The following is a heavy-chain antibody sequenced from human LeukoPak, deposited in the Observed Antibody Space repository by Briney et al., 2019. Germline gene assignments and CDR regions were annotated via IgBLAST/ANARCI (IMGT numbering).Heavy chain of an antibody. CDR1: GFTFSSYA. CDR2: IVGSGAST. D-gene: IGHD4-17*01. CDR3: AKVRVVGDYNWFFDL. J-gene: IGHJ2*01. V-gene: IGHV3-23*01. Sequence: GGSLRLSCAASGFTFSSYAMRWVRQAPGKGLEWVSAIVGSGASTYYADSVKGRFTISRDNSKNTLHLQMNSLRAEDTAIYHCAKVRVVGDYNWFFDLWGRGTLVTVSS.